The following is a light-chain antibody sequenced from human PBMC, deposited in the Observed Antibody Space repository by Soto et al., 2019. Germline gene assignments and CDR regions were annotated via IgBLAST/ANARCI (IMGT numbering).Light chain of an antibody. V-gene: IGKV3-15*01. CDR1: EGISRN. J-gene: IGKJ2*02. Sequence: EIVMTHSPATLSVAPGERVIRSCSASEGISRNLAWYQHVPGQAPRLLMYAASTRATDVPARFSGSGSGTEFTLTIISLQSEEFAVSLCHQYQNWPPMCAVGQGTKLQIK. CDR3: HQYQNWPPMCA. CDR2: AAS.